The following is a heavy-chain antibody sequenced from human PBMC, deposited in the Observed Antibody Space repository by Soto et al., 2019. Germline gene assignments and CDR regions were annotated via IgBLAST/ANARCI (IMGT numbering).Heavy chain of an antibody. J-gene: IGHJ5*02. CDR3: ARDRGGIKLGYCSGGSCNTFDP. Sequence: ASVKVSCKASGYTFTSYYMHWVRQAPGQGLEWMGIINPSGGSTSYAQKFQGRVTMTRETSTSTVYMELSSLRSEDTAVYYCARDRGGIKLGYCSGGSCNTFDPWGQGTLVTVSS. CDR1: GYTFTSYY. CDR2: INPSGGST. V-gene: IGHV1-46*03. D-gene: IGHD2-15*01.